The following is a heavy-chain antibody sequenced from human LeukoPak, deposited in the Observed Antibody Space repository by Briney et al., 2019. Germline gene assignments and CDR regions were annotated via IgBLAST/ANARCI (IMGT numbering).Heavy chain of an antibody. D-gene: IGHD6-19*01. CDR1: GYTFTNYY. J-gene: IGHJ4*02. CDR3: VRARRGTVAGLDY. Sequence: GASVKVSCKASGYTFTNYYMHWVRQAPGQGLQWMGWINTNTGDPTYAQGFRGRFFFSLDSSLTTTYLQISTLEPGDTAVYYCVRARRGTVAGLDYWGQGTLVTVSS. V-gene: IGHV7-4-1*01. CDR2: INTNTGDP.